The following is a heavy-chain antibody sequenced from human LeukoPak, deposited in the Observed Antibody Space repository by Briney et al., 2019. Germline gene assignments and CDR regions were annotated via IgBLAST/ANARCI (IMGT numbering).Heavy chain of an antibody. V-gene: IGHV3-23*01. CDR2: ISGSGGST. CDR1: GFTFSSYA. J-gene: IGHJ4*02. D-gene: IGHD1-26*01. CDR3: AKAVGARIYYFDY. Sequence: GGSPRLSCAASGFTFSSYAMSWVRQAPGKGLEWVSAISGSGGSTYYADSVKGRFTISRDNSKNTLYLQMNSLRAEDTAVYYCAKAVGARIYYFDYWGQGTLVTVSS.